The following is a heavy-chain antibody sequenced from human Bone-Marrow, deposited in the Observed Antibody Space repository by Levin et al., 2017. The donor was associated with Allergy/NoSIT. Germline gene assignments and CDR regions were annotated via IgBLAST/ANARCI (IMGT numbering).Heavy chain of an antibody. CDR1: GFAFSSYN. CDR2: IDATSSYI. J-gene: IGHJ4*02. Sequence: GGSLRLSCAASGFAFSSYNMNWVRQAPGKGLEWVSSIDATSSYIYYAASMKGRFTISRDNAKNSLYLQMNSLRAEDTAVYYCARDPNYCTITTCYRDYWGQGTLVTVSS. V-gene: IGHV3-21*01. CDR3: ARDPNYCTITTCYRDY. D-gene: IGHD2-2*01.